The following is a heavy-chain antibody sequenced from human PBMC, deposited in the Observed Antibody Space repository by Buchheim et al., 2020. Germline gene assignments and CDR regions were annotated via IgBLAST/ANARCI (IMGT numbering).Heavy chain of an antibody. CDR1: GFTFSNAW. CDR2: IKSKTDGGTT. CDR3: TTEISVVPAVSVTYYMDV. Sequence: EVQLVESGGGLVKPGGSLRLSCAASGFTFSNAWMSWVRQAPGKGLEWVGRIKSKTDGGTTDYAAPVKGRFTISRDDSKNTLYLQMNSLKTKNTAVYYCTTEISVVPAVSVTYYMDVWGKGTT. V-gene: IGHV3-15*01. D-gene: IGHD2-2*01. J-gene: IGHJ6*03.